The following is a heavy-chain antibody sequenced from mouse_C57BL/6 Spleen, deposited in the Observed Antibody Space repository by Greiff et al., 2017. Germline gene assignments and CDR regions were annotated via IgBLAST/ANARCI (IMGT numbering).Heavy chain of an antibody. D-gene: IGHD3-1*01. V-gene: IGHV3-6*01. CDR3: ARDRGDFDV. J-gene: IGHJ1*03. CDR1: GYSITSGYY. Sequence: EVHLVESGPGLVKPSQSLSLTCSVTGYSITSGYYWNWIRQFPGNKLEWMGYISYDGSNNYNPSLKNRISITRDTSKNQFFLKLNSVTTEDTATYYCARDRGDFDVWGTGTTVTVSS. CDR2: ISYDGSN.